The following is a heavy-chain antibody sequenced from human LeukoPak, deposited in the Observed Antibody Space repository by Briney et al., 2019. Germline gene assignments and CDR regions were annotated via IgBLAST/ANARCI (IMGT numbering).Heavy chain of an antibody. Sequence: SVKVSCKASGYTFPSYVISWVRPAPGKGLAWMGWIRAYNGNINYAQKLQGRVTMTTDTSTSAAYMELRSLRSDDTAVYYCARDRSASSSWSYHWFDPWGQGTLVTVSS. D-gene: IGHD6-13*01. CDR1: GYTFPSYV. J-gene: IGHJ5*02. V-gene: IGHV1-18*01. CDR3: ARDRSASSSWSYHWFDP. CDR2: IRAYNGNI.